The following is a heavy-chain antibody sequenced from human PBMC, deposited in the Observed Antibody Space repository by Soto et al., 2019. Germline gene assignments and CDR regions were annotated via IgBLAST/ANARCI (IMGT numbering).Heavy chain of an antibody. Sequence: SETLSLTCTVSGVNISSYYWSWIRQPPGKGLEWIGYIYYSGSTNYNPSLKSRVTISVDTSKNQFSLKLSSVTAAYTAVYYCARFPLLGILDDWGQGTLVTVSS. CDR3: ARFPLLGILDD. V-gene: IGHV4-59*01. J-gene: IGHJ4*02. CDR1: GVNISSYY. CDR2: IYYSGST. D-gene: IGHD6-13*01.